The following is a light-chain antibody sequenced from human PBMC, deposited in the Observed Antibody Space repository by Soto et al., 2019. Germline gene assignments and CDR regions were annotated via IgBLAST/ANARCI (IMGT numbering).Light chain of an antibody. Sequence: EIVLTHSPGTLSLSPGEIATLSCRASQSVSSSYLAWYQQKPGQAPRLLIYGASSRATGIPDRFSGSGSGTDFTLTISSLEPEDFAVYYCQQRSNWPPTFGQGTRLEIK. CDR2: GAS. V-gene: IGKV3D-20*02. CDR3: QQRSNWPPT. CDR1: QSVSSSY. J-gene: IGKJ5*01.